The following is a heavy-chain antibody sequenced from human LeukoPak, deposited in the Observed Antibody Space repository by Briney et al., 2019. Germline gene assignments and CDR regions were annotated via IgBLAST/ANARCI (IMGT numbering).Heavy chain of an antibody. CDR1: GYTFTSYA. D-gene: IGHD3-10*01. CDR3: ARAPLKNYGSGSYRRGYYYYYYMDV. Sequence: GASVKVSCKASGYTFTSYAMNWVRQAPGQGLEWMGGIIPIFGTANYAQKFQGRVTITADKSTSTAYMELSSLRSEDTAVYYCARAPLKNYGSGSYRRGYYYYYYMDVWGKGTTVTVSS. V-gene: IGHV1-69*06. J-gene: IGHJ6*03. CDR2: IIPIFGTA.